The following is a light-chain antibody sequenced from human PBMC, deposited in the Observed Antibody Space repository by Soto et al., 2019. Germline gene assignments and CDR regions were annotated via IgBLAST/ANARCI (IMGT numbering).Light chain of an antibody. CDR2: LGS. CDR1: QTLLHSNGYNY. CDR3: MQGLQTPYT. Sequence: EIVMTQSPLSLPVTPGEPATISCISSQTLLHSNGYNYVSWYLQKPGQSPQLLIFLGSNRAPGVPGRFSGSGSGTDFTLKISRVEAEGVGVYYCMQGLQTPYTFGQGTKLEIK. V-gene: IGKV2-28*01. J-gene: IGKJ2*01.